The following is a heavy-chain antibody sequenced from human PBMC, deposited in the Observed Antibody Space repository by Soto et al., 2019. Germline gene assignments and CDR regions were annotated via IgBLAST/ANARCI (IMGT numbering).Heavy chain of an antibody. Sequence: QVQLVQSGAEVKKPGSSVKVSCKASGGTFSSYAISWVRQAPGQGLEWMGGIFPIFCTANYAQKLQDRVTSTADESTSTAYMELSSLRSEDTAVYYCASPPDNSYYSGMDVWGQGTTVTVSS. V-gene: IGHV1-69*12. D-gene: IGHD2-15*01. J-gene: IGHJ6*02. CDR3: ASPPDNSYYSGMDV. CDR1: GGTFSSYA. CDR2: IFPIFCTA.